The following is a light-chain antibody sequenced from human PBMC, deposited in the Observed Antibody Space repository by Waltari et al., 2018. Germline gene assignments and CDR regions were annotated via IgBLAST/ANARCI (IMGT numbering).Light chain of an antibody. Sequence: DIQLTQYPSTPSASVGERVTLTCRASQNIKIWLTWYQQKPGKDPNLLIYKASSLQSGVPSRFSGSGSGTEFALTINSLQPDDFATYYCQQYDTYPWTFGHGTKVEIK. CDR3: QQYDTYPWT. J-gene: IGKJ1*01. V-gene: IGKV1-5*03. CDR1: QNIKIW. CDR2: KAS.